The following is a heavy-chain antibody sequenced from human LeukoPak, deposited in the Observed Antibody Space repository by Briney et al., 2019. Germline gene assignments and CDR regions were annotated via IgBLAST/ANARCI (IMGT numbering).Heavy chain of an antibody. CDR2: IYYSGST. CDR1: GGSISSHF. J-gene: IGHJ3*02. CDR3: AKQTKTTADGFYN. D-gene: IGHD1-14*01. Sequence: SETLSLTCTVSGGSISSHFWSWIRQPPGKGLEWIAYIYYSGSTDYNPSLKSRVTISVDTSKNQFSLKLSSVTAADTAVYYCAKQTKTTADGFYNWGQGTKGTVSS. V-gene: IGHV4-59*08.